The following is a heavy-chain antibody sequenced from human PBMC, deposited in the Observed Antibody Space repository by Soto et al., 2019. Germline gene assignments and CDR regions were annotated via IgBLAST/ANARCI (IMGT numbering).Heavy chain of an antibody. Sequence: GGSLRLSCAASGFTFSSYAMSWVRQAPGKGLEWVSAISGSGGSTYYADSVKGRFTISRDNSKNTLYLQMNSLRAEDTAVYYCAKGEGLIPRFLEWLLFTNTEDYWGQGTLVTVSS. D-gene: IGHD3-3*01. CDR2: ISGSGGST. J-gene: IGHJ4*02. V-gene: IGHV3-23*01. CDR1: GFTFSSYA. CDR3: AKGEGLIPRFLEWLLFTNTEDY.